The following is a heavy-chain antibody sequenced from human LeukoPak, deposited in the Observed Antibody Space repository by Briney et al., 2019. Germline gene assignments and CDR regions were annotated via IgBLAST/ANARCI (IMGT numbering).Heavy chain of an antibody. CDR2: INPSGGST. Sequence: GASVKVSCKASGYTFTSYGISWVRQAPGQGLEWMGIINPSGGSTSYAQKFQGRVTMTRDTSTSTVYMELSSLRSEDTAVYYCARDYPYYYDSSGYYPANYFDYWGQGTLVTVSS. J-gene: IGHJ4*02. CDR3: ARDYPYYYDSSGYYPANYFDY. V-gene: IGHV1-46*01. D-gene: IGHD3-22*01. CDR1: GYTFTSYG.